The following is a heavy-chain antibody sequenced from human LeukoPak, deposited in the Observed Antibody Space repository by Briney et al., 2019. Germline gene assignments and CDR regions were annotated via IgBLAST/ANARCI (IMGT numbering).Heavy chain of an antibody. CDR1: GFTFSSHY. J-gene: IGHJ4*02. D-gene: IGHD6-19*01. V-gene: IGHV3-33*08. Sequence: PGGSLRLSCVVSGFTFSSHYMSWVRQAPGKGLEWVATIRYDGSKKWYAESVRGRFTISRDDSKNTLFLQMNNLRVEDTAVYYCAREDSSGWYTAYWGQGTLVTVSS. CDR3: AREDSSGWYTAY. CDR2: IRYDGSKK.